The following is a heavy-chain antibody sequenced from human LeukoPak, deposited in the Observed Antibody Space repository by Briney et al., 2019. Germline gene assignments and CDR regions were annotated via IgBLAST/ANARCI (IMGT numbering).Heavy chain of an antibody. CDR1: GGSFSGDY. Sequence: SETLSLTCAVYGGSFSGDYWSWSRQPPGKGLEWIGEINHSGSTNYNPSLKSRVTISVDTSKNQFSLKLSFVTAADTAVYYCATGRKPPIATRPLSPFYYYYGMDVWGQGTTVTVSS. D-gene: IGHD6-6*01. CDR2: INHSGST. CDR3: ATGRKPPIATRPLSPFYYYYGMDV. V-gene: IGHV4-34*01. J-gene: IGHJ6*02.